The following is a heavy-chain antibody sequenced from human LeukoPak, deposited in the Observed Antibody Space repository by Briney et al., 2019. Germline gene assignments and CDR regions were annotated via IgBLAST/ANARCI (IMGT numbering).Heavy chain of an antibody. CDR2: FDPEDGET. J-gene: IGHJ5*02. CDR1: GYTLTELS. Sequence: ASVKVSCKVSGYTLTELSMHWARQAPGKGLEWMGGFDPEDGETIYAQKFQGRVTMTEDTSTDTAYMELSSLRSEDTAVYYCATNMGSIAAAGTKGRFDPWGQGTLVTVSS. CDR3: ATNMGSIAAAGTKGRFDP. V-gene: IGHV1-24*01. D-gene: IGHD6-13*01.